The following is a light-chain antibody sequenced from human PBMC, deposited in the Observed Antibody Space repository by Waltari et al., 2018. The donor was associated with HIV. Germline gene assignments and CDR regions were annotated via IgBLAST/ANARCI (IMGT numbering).Light chain of an antibody. V-gene: IGLV1-40*01. CDR3: QSYDSSLSGSKI. CDR2: GNT. CDR1: RSTIGAGYD. J-gene: IGLJ2*01. Sequence: QSVLTQPPSVSGAPGQRVTISCTGTRSTIGAGYDAQWYQQLPGTAPKLLIYGNTNRPSGVPDRFSGSKSGTSASLDITGLQAADEADYYCQSYDSSLSGSKIFGGGTKLTVL.